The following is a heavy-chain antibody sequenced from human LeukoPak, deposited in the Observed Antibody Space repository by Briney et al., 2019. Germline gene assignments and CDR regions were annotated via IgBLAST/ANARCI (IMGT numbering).Heavy chain of an antibody. V-gene: IGHV3-30*04. CDR3: ARAPGYSSSGYYFDC. D-gene: IGHD6-13*01. J-gene: IGHJ4*02. CDR1: GFTFSSYA. CDR2: ISYDGSNK. Sequence: GLSLRLSCAASGFTFSSYATHWLPQAPGKALEWVAVISYDGSNKYYADSVKGRFTISRDNSKTTLYLQMNSLRAEDTAVYYCARAPGYSSSGYYFDCWGQGTLVTVSS.